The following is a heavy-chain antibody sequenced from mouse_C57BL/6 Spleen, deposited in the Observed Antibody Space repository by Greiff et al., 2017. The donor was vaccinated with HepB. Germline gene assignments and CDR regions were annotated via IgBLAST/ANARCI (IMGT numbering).Heavy chain of an antibody. J-gene: IGHJ4*01. V-gene: IGHV1-82*01. CDR1: GYAFSSSW. Sequence: QVTLKVSGPELVKPGASVKISCKASGYAFSSSWMNWVKQRPGKGLEWIGRIYPGDGDTNYNGKFKGKATLTADKSSSTAYMQLSSLTSEDSAVYFCARWGGSKEDYYAMDYWGQGTSVTVSS. CDR3: ARWGGSKEDYYAMDY. D-gene: IGHD1-1*01. CDR2: IYPGDGDT.